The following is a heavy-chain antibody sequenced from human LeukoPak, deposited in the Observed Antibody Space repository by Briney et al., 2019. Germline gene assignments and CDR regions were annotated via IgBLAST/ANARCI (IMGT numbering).Heavy chain of an antibody. J-gene: IGHJ4*02. Sequence: QAGGSLRLSCAASGFTFSYYDMHWVRQATGKGLEWVSAIGTAGDTYYPGSVKGRFTISRENVKNSLYLQMNSLRAGDTAVYYCARDRGGMPRGLFDYWGQGTLVTVSS. CDR1: GFTFSYYD. CDR2: IGTAGDT. V-gene: IGHV3-13*01. D-gene: IGHD3-16*01. CDR3: ARDRGGMPRGLFDY.